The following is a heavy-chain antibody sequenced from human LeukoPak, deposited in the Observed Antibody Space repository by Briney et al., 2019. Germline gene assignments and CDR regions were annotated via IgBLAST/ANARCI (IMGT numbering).Heavy chain of an antibody. CDR2: IRSKTYGGTT. Sequence: GRSLRLSCRTSGFTFGDYAMSWVRQAPGKGLKWVGFIRSKTYGGTTEYAASVKGRFTIARDDSRSVAHLQMNSLKTEDTAVYYCSRASRQQLVYYYYYYMDVWGQGTTVAVSS. V-gene: IGHV3-49*04. CDR1: GFTFGDYA. J-gene: IGHJ6*03. D-gene: IGHD6-13*01. CDR3: SRASRQQLVYYYYYYMDV.